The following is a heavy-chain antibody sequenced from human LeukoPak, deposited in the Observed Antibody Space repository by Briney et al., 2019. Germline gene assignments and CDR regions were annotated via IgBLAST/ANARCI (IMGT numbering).Heavy chain of an antibody. J-gene: IGHJ4*02. CDR3: AREYSSSWVTFDY. CDR1: GYTFTSYD. CDR2: MNPNSGNT. V-gene: IGHV1-8*01. D-gene: IGHD6-13*01. Sequence: ASVKVSCKASGYTFTSYDINWVRQATGQGLEWMGWMNPNSGNTGYAQKFQGRVTMTGNTSISTAYMELSSLRSEDTAVYYCAREYSSSWVTFDYWGQGTLVTVSS.